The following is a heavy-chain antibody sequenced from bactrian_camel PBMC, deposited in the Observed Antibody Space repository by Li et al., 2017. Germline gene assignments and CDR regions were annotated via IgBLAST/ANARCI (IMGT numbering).Heavy chain of an antibody. Sequence: HVQLVESGGGSAQLGGSLRLSCTASGFAFDGRDGSEMGWYRQAPGKECELVSTISVDGTTYYASSVEGQITISQDIAKKTVRLQMNSLNPEDTAVYYCAADPLAVTADCLSASWLGERYWGQGTQVTVS. D-gene: IGHD5*01. CDR2: ISVDGTT. CDR3: AADPLAVTADCLSASWLGERY. V-gene: IGHV3S55*01. CDR1: GFAFDGRDGSE. J-gene: IGHJ4*01.